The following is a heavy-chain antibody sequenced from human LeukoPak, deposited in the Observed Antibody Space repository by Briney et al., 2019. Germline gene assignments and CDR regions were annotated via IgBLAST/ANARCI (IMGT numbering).Heavy chain of an antibody. V-gene: IGHV3-30*14. CDR1: GFTFSSYA. D-gene: IGHD2-21*02. CDR3: TRGQSYCGADCYSD. J-gene: IGHJ4*02. CDR2: ISYDGKNK. Sequence: GRSQRLSCAASGFTFSSYAMHWVRQAPGKGLEWVAVISYDGKNKYYADSVKGRFTISRDNSKNTVFLQMNSLRVEDTALYYCTRGQSYCGADCYSDWGQGTLVTVSS.